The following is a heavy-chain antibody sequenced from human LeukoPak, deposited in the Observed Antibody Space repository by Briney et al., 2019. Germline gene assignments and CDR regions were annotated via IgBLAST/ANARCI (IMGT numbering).Heavy chain of an antibody. CDR2: INPNSGDT. CDR3: ARSSGY. Sequence: ASVKVSCKASGYNFFDYYMHWVRQAPGQGLEWMGWINPNSGDTRYAQKFQGRVTMTRDTSISTAYMELSRLRSDDTAVYYCARSSGYWGQGTLVTVSS. V-gene: IGHV1-2*02. D-gene: IGHD6-19*01. CDR1: GYNFFDYY. J-gene: IGHJ4*02.